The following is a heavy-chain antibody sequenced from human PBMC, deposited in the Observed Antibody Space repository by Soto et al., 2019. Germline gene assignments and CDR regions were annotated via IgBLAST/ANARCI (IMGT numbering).Heavy chain of an antibody. CDR3: ARAEGGSGYPSPFDY. D-gene: IGHD3-22*01. V-gene: IGHV4-30-4*01. J-gene: IGHJ4*02. CDR2: IYYSGST. CDR1: GGSISSGDYY. Sequence: SETLSLTCTVSGGSISSGDYYWSWIRQPPGKGLEWIGYIYYSGSTYYNPSLKSRVTISVDTSKNQFSLKLSSVTAADTAVYYCARAEGGSGYPSPFDYWGQGTLVTVSS.